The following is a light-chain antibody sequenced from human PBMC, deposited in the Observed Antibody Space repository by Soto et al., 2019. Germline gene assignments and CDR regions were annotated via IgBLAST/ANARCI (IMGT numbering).Light chain of an antibody. V-gene: IGLV2-14*01. CDR1: SIDVGGYNY. CDR3: SSYTRSRAYV. Sequence: LTQPASVSGSPGQSITISFTGTSIDVGGYNYVSWYQQQSGKAPKLMIHEVSNRPSGVSNRFSGSKSGNTASLTISGLQAEDEADYYCSSYTRSRAYVFGIGPKVTVL. J-gene: IGLJ1*01. CDR2: EVS.